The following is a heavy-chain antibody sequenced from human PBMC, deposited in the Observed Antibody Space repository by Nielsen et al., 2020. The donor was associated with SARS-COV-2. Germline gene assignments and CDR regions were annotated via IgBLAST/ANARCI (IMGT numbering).Heavy chain of an antibody. D-gene: IGHD4-17*01. CDR3: ARDRDDYGDPEGYYYYGMDV. V-gene: IGHV1-8*01. Sequence: ASVKVSCKASGYTFTSYDINWVRQATGQGLEWMGWMNPNSGNTGYAQKFQGRVTMTRNTSISTAYMELSSLRSEDTAVYYCARDRDDYGDPEGYYYYGMDVWGQGTTVTVSS. CDR2: MNPNSGNT. CDR1: GYTFTSYD. J-gene: IGHJ6*02.